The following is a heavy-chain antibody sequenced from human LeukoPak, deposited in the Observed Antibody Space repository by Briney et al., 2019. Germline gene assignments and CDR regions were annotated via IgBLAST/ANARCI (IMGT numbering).Heavy chain of an antibody. V-gene: IGHV1-24*01. Sequence: ASVKVSCKASGYTLTELSMHWVRQAPGKGLEWMGGFDPEDGETIYAQKFQGRVTMTEDTSTDTAYMEVNSLRSEDTAVYYCARQGTYSSAIGMGYWGQGTLVTVSS. CDR2: FDPEDGET. D-gene: IGHD6-19*01. CDR1: GYTLTELS. J-gene: IGHJ4*02. CDR3: ARQGTYSSAIGMGY.